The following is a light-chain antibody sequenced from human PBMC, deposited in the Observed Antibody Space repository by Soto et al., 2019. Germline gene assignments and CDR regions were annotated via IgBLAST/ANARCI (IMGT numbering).Light chain of an antibody. CDR3: ATWHVSLPGEV. J-gene: IGLJ2*01. Sequence: QSVLTQSPSVSAAPGQKVTISCSGSSSNIGNNYVSWYQQLPGTAPKLLIYDNNKRPSGIPDRFSGSKSGTSGTLDITGLQTGDEADYYCATWHVSLPGEVFGGGTQLTVL. CDR2: DNN. V-gene: IGLV1-51*01. CDR1: SSNIGNNY.